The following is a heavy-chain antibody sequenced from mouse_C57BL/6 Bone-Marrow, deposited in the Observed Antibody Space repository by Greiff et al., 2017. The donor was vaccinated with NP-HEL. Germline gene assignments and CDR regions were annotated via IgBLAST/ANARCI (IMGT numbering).Heavy chain of an antibody. V-gene: IGHV5-6*02. CDR2: ISSGGSYT. CDR1: GFTFSSYG. Sequence: EVKLVESGGDLVKPGGSLKLSCAASGFTFSSYGMSWVRQTPDKRLEWVATISSGGSYTYYPDSVKGRSTISRDNAKNTLYLQMSRLKSEDTAMYYSTKHRAKTNYPYAMDYWGQGTSVTVSS. CDR3: TKHRAKTNYPYAMDY. J-gene: IGHJ4*01. D-gene: IGHD2-1*01.